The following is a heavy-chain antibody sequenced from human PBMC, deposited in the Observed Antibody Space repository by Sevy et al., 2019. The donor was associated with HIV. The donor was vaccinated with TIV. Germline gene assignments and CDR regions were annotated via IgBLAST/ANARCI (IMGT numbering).Heavy chain of an antibody. CDR2: IYYSGST. V-gene: IGHV4-59*01. CDR1: GGSISSYY. CDR3: ARARIRIWFGELLSAGGAFDI. Sequence: SETLSLTCTVSGGSISSYYWSWIRQPPGKGLEWIGYIYYSGSTNYNPSLKSRVTISVDTSKNQFSLRLSSVTAADTAVYYWARARIRIWFGELLSAGGAFDIWGQGTMVTVSS. D-gene: IGHD3-10*01. J-gene: IGHJ3*02.